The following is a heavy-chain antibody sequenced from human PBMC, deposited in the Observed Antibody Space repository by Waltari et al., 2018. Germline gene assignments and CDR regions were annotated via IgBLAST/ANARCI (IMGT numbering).Heavy chain of an antibody. CDR2: IRYDGSNK. J-gene: IGHJ6*02. CDR1: GFTFSSFG. V-gene: IGHV3-30*02. CDR3: AKADTYYYYGMDV. D-gene: IGHD5-18*01. Sequence: QVQLVESGGGVVQPGGSLRLSCAASGFTFSSFGMHLVRQAPGKGLEWVAFIRYDGSNKYYADSVKGRFTISRDNSKNTLYLQMNSLRAEDTAVYYCAKADTYYYYGMDVWGQGTTVTVSS.